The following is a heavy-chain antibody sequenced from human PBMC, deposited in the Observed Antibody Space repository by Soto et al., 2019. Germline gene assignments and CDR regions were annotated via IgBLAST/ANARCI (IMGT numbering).Heavy chain of an antibody. Sequence: QLQLQESGPGLVKPSETLSLTCAVSGGSVSSGGNSWGWSRQSPGKGREWIGSVHDTETTHYNPSLTPRVTISGDTSKNRFSLNVNSVTAADAAVYYCARGLSSASGAGVWGQGTLVTVSS. D-gene: IGHD6-6*01. J-gene: IGHJ4*02. CDR2: VHDTETT. V-gene: IGHV4-39*01. CDR3: ARGLSSASGAGV. CDR1: GGSVSSGGNS.